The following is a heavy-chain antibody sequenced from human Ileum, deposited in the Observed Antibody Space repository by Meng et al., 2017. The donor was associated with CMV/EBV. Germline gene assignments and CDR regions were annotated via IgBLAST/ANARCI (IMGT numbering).Heavy chain of an antibody. V-gene: IGHV3-23*03. CDR3: AKHSTGWYYFDH. D-gene: IGHD6-19*01. CDR1: GFTFISYS. CDR2: IYSDGSTT. J-gene: IGHJ4*02. Sequence: CGASGFTFISYSMTWVRQAPGKGLEWVSIIYSDGSTTYYADSVKGRFTMSRDNSRNTLYLQMNSLRAEDTAIYYCAKHSTGWYYFDHWGQGTLVTVSS.